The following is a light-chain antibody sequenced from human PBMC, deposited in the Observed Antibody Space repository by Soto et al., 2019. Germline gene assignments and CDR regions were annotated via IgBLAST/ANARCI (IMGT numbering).Light chain of an antibody. V-gene: IGKV3-20*01. CDR2: DAS. J-gene: IGKJ1*01. Sequence: EIVLTQSPDTLSLSPGERGTLSCRASQSVSSGYLAWYQQKLGQAPRLLIYDASSRATGIPDRFSGSGSGTDFTLTISRLEPEDFAVYYCQQYGSSPRTFGQGTKVDNK. CDR1: QSVSSGY. CDR3: QQYGSSPRT.